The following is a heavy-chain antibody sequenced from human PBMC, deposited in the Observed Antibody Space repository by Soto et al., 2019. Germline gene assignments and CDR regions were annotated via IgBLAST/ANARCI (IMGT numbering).Heavy chain of an antibody. J-gene: IGHJ3*01. D-gene: IGHD4-17*01. CDR2: INPNRGGT. CDR3: ARDLGYGGNSGAFDV. CDR1: GYTFTNYY. Sequence: QVQLVQSGAEVKKPGASVKVSCEASGYTFTNYYIHWVRQARGQGLEWMGWINPNRGGTNFAQKFQGRVSMTRDTSITTVYMELNRLTSDDTAVYYCARDLGYGGNSGAFDVWGQGTMITVSS. V-gene: IGHV1-2*02.